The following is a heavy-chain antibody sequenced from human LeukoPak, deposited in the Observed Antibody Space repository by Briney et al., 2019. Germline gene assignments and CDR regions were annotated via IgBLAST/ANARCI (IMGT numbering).Heavy chain of an antibody. CDR2: ISESGGTT. D-gene: IGHD6-19*01. CDR3: ARQWLING. J-gene: IGHJ4*02. Sequence: GGSLRLSCAASGFTFSSYTMNWVRQAPGKGLEWVSSISESGGTTDYADSVKGRFTISRDNSKNTLYLQMNSLRAEDTAVYYCARQWLINGWGQGILVTVSS. CDR1: GFTFSSYT. V-gene: IGHV3-23*01.